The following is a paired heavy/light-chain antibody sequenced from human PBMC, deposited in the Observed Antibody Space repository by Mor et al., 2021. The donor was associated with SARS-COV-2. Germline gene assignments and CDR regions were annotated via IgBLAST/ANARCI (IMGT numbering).Heavy chain of an antibody. V-gene: IGHV4-4*07. CDR2: IYTSGST. J-gene: IGHJ4*02. CDR3: ARTTVAAKGEYYFDY. Sequence: QVQLQESGPGLVKPSETLSLTCTVSGGSISSYYWSWIRQPAGKGLEWIGRIYTSGSTNYNPSLKSRVTMSVDTSKNQFSLKLSSVTAADTAVYYCARTTVAAKGEYYFDYWGQGTLVTVSS. D-gene: IGHD6-19*01. CDR1: GGSISSYY.
Light chain of an antibody. CDR2: GNS. CDR1: SSNIGAGYD. V-gene: IGLV1-40*01. J-gene: IGLJ1*01. Sequence: QSVLTQPPSVSGAPGQRVTISCTGSSSNIGAGYDVHWYQQLPGTAPKLLIYGNSNRPSGVPDRFSGSKSGTSASLAITGLQAEDEADYYCQSYDSSLSGSFYVFGTGTKVTVL. CDR3: QSYDSSLSGSFYV.